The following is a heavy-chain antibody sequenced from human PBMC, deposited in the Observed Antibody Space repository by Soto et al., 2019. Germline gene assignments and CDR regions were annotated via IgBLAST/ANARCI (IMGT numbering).Heavy chain of an antibody. CDR1: DYTFTSYG. D-gene: IGHD2-15*01. CDR3: ALCSSCCCFYYYGMDV. Sequence: GASVKVSCKASDYTFTSYGISWVRQAPGQGLEWMGWISAYNGNTNYAQKLQGRVTMTTDTSTSTAYMELRSLRSDDTAVYYCALCSSCCCFYYYGMDVWGQGTTVTVSS. V-gene: IGHV1-18*04. J-gene: IGHJ6*02. CDR2: ISAYNGNT.